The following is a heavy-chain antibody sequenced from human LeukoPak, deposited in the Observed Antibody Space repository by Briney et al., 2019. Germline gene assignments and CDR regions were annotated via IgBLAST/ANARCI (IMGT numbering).Heavy chain of an antibody. V-gene: IGHV3-30*02. CDR2: IRYDGSTK. J-gene: IGHJ4*02. CDR3: AKDVGIAAAGPFDY. CDR1: GFTFSTYG. Sequence: GGSLRLSCAASGFTFSTYGMHWVRQAPGKGLEWVAFIRYDGSTKYYIDSVKGRFTVSRDNSKSTLYLQMNSLRAEDTAVYYCAKDVGIAAAGPFDYWGQGTLVTVSS. D-gene: IGHD6-13*01.